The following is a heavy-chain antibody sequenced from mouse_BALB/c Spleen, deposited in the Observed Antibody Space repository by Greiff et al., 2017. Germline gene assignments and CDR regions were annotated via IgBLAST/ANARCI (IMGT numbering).Heavy chain of an antibody. CDR1: GYTFTSYW. Sequence: QVQLQQPGAELVKPGASVKLSCKASGYTFTSYWMHWVKQRPGQGLEWIGEIDPSDSYTNYNQKFKGKATLTVDKSSSTAYMQLSSLTSEDSAVYYCARGTLTMIIPHYWGQGTTLTVSS. CDR2: IDPSDSYT. J-gene: IGHJ2*01. D-gene: IGHD2-4*01. CDR3: ARGTLTMIIPHY. V-gene: IGHV1-69*02.